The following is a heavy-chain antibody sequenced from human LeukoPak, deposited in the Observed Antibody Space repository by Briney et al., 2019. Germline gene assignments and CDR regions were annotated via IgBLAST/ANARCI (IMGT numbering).Heavy chain of an antibody. CDR3: ARRISVAGVFDS. Sequence: SETLSLTCTISGGSMSSYYWSWIRQPPGKGLERIGYIYYSGSTYYNPSLKSRVTISADTSRNQFSLRLSSATAADTAVYYCARRISVAGVFDSWGQGTLVTVSS. V-gene: IGHV4-59*01. J-gene: IGHJ4*02. D-gene: IGHD6-19*01. CDR1: GGSMSSYY. CDR2: IYYSGST.